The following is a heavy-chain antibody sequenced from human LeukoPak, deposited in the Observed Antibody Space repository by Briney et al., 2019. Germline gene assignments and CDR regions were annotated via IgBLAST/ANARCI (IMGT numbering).Heavy chain of an antibody. CDR1: GFTFSDYY. CDR2: ISSSGSTI. Sequence: PGGSLRLSCAASGFTFSDYYMSCIRQAPGKGLEWVSYISSSGSTIYYADSVKGRFTISRDNAKNSLYLQMNSLRAEDTAVYYCASDSGIVGATMDYWGQGALVTASS. V-gene: IGHV3-11*01. D-gene: IGHD1-26*01. J-gene: IGHJ4*02. CDR3: ASDSGIVGATMDY.